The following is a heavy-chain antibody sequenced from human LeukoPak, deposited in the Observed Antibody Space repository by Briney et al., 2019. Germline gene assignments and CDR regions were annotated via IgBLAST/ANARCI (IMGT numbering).Heavy chain of an antibody. V-gene: IGHV3-48*01. Sequence: GGSLRLSCAASGFTFSSYGMNWVRQAPGKGLEWVSYISSSSSTIYYADSVKGRFTISRDNAKNSLYLQMNSLRAEDTAVYYCVGVPAAIWDSTFDYWGQGTLVTVSS. D-gene: IGHD2-2*01. CDR1: GFTFSSYG. J-gene: IGHJ4*02. CDR3: VGVPAAIWDSTFDY. CDR2: ISSSSSTI.